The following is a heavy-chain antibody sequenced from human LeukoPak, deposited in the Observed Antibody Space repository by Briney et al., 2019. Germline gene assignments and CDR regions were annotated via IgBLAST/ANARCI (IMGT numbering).Heavy chain of an antibody. J-gene: IGHJ4*02. D-gene: IGHD3-3*01. CDR1: GLTFSSYA. Sequence: GGSLRLSCAAPGLTFSSYAMSWVRQAPGKGLEWVSAISGSGGSTYYADSVKGRFTISRDNSKNTLYLQMNSLRAEDTAVYYCATPPTYYDFWSGYPPVDYWGQGTLVTVSS. V-gene: IGHV3-23*01. CDR3: ATPPTYYDFWSGYPPVDY. CDR2: ISGSGGST.